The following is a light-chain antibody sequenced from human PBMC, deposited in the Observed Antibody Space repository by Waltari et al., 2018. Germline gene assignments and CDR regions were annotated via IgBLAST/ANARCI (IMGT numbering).Light chain of an antibody. Sequence: QSALTQPRSVSGSPGQSVTISCTGTSSDVGGYNHVSWYQQHPGKAPKLMIYDVSKRPSGVPDRCSGSKSGNPASLTISGLQAEDEADYYCCSYAGSYTSYVFGTGTKVTVL. CDR2: DVS. V-gene: IGLV2-11*01. J-gene: IGLJ1*01. CDR3: CSYAGSYTSYV. CDR1: SSDVGGYNH.